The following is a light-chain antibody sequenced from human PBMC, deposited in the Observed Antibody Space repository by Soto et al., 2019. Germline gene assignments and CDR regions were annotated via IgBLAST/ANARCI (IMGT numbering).Light chain of an antibody. CDR3: AAWDDSLTDYV. CDR1: SSNIGRNT. J-gene: IGLJ1*01. CDR2: SNN. Sequence: QSVLTQAPSASETPGQRVTISCSGGSSNIGRNTVNWYQQLPGTAPKLLIYSNNRRPSGVPDRFYGSKSGTSASLAISGLQSEDEADYYCAAWDDSLTDYVFGTGTKLTVL. V-gene: IGLV1-44*01.